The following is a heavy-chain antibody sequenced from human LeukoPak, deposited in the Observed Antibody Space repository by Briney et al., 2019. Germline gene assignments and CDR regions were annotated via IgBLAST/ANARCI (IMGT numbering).Heavy chain of an antibody. CDR1: GYSISSGYY. D-gene: IGHD5-18*01. J-gene: IGHJ4*02. V-gene: IGHV4-38-2*01. Sequence: SETLSLTCAVSGYSISSGYYWGWIRQPPGKGLEWIGSIYHSGSTYYNPSLKSRVTISVDTSKNQFSLKLSSVTAADTAVYYCARGVRGYSYAFDYWGQGTLVTVSS. CDR2: IYHSGST. CDR3: ARGVRGYSYAFDY.